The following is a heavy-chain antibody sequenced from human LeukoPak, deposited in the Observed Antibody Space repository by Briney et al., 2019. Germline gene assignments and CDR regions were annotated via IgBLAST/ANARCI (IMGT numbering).Heavy chain of an antibody. CDR3: ARHQDIVLMQSYSGMDV. CDR1: GYTFTGYY. J-gene: IGHJ6*02. Sequence: GASVKVSCKASGYTFTGYYMHWVRQAPGQGLEWMGWSNPNSGGTNYAQKFQGRVTMTRDTSISTAYMELRRLRSDDTAVYYCARHQDIVLMQSYSGMDVWGQGTTVTVSS. CDR2: SNPNSGGT. D-gene: IGHD2-8*01. V-gene: IGHV1-2*02.